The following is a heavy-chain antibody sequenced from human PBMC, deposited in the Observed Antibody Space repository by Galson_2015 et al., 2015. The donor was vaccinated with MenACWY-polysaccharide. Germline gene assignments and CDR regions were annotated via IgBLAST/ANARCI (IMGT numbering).Heavy chain of an antibody. J-gene: IGHJ4*02. V-gene: IGHV3-74*01. Sequence: SLRLSCAASGFTFSSHWMQWVRQVPGKGLVWVSHVNSDGSATNYADSVKGRFTISRDNAENTLYLQMNSLRAEDTSVYYCARDNSPTTWGQGTLVTFSS. CDR2: VNSDGSAT. CDR3: ARDNSPTT. D-gene: IGHD2/OR15-2a*01. CDR1: GFTFSSHW.